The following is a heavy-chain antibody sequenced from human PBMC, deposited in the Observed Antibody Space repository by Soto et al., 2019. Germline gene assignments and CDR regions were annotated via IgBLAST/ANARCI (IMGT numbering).Heavy chain of an antibody. Sequence: GASVKVSCKVSGYTLTELSMHWVRQAPGKGLEWMGGFDPEDGETIYAQKFQGRVTMTGDTSTDTAYMELSSLRSEDTAVYYCATKSLDYGDYVGAFDIWGQGTMVTVSS. D-gene: IGHD4-17*01. J-gene: IGHJ3*02. CDR3: ATKSLDYGDYVGAFDI. CDR2: FDPEDGET. CDR1: GYTLTELS. V-gene: IGHV1-24*01.